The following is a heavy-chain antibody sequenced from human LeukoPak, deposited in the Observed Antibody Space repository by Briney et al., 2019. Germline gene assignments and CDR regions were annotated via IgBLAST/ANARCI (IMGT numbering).Heavy chain of an antibody. Sequence: GASVKVSCKASGYTFTDYYMHWVQQAPGKGLEWMGRVDPEDGETIYAEKFQGRVTITADTSTDTAYMELSSLRSEDTAVYYCATDYDILTGYYNGGVFDYWGQGTLVTVPS. CDR3: ATDYDILTGYYNGGVFDY. CDR1: GYTFTDYY. V-gene: IGHV1-69-2*01. CDR2: VDPEDGET. J-gene: IGHJ4*02. D-gene: IGHD3-9*01.